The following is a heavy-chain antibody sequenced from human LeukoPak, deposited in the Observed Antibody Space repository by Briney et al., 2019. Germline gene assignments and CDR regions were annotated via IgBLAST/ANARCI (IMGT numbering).Heavy chain of an antibody. Sequence: GGSLRLSYAASGFTFISYAMTCVRQAPGKGLEWVSGLGGSGDSTYYADSVKGRFTISRDNSKNTLFLQMNNLRAEDTAIYYCAKASYYYDSSDRFDYWGQGTLVTVSS. CDR1: GFTFISYA. J-gene: IGHJ4*02. D-gene: IGHD3-22*01. CDR3: AKASYYYDSSDRFDY. CDR2: LGGSGDST. V-gene: IGHV3-23*01.